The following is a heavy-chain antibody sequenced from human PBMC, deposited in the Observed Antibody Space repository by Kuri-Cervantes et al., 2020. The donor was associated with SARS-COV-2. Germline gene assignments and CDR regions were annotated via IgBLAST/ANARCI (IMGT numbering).Heavy chain of an antibody. CDR1: GFTFSSYG. Sequence: GGSLRLSCAASGFTFSSYGMHWVRQAPGKGLEWVANIKQDGSEKYYVDPVKGRFTISRDNAKNSLYLQMNSLRAEDTAVYYCARRFHQYQLPHWYFDLWGRGTLVTVSS. J-gene: IGHJ2*01. CDR2: IKQDGSEK. CDR3: ARRFHQYQLPHWYFDL. D-gene: IGHD2-2*01. V-gene: IGHV3-7*01.